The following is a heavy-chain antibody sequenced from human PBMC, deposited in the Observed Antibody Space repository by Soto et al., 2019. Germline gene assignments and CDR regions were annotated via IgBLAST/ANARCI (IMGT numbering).Heavy chain of an antibody. CDR3: AKDYYDSSGYPNWFDP. CDR2: ISYDGSNK. V-gene: IGHV3-30*18. CDR1: GFTFSSYG. J-gene: IGHJ5*02. Sequence: PGGSLRLSCAASGFTFSSYGMHWVRQAPGKGLEWVAVISYDGSNKYYADSVKGRFTISRDNSKNTLYLQMNSLRAEDTAVYYCAKDYYDSSGYPNWFDPWGQGTLVTVSS. D-gene: IGHD3-22*01.